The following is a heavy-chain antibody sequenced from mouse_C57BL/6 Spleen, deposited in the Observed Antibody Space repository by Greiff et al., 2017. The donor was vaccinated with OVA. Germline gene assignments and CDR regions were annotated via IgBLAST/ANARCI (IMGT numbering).Heavy chain of an antibody. CDR3: ARDAHHYYGSSYGYFDV. V-gene: IGHV7-1*01. CDR1: GFTFSDFY. D-gene: IGHD1-1*01. Sequence: EVQLQQSGGGLVQSGRSLRLSCATSGFTFSDFYMEWVRQAPGKGLEWIAASRNKANDYTTEYSASVKGRFIVSRDTSQSILYLQMNALRAEDTAIYYCARDAHHYYGSSYGYFDVWGTGTTVTVSS. J-gene: IGHJ1*03. CDR2: SRNKANDYTT.